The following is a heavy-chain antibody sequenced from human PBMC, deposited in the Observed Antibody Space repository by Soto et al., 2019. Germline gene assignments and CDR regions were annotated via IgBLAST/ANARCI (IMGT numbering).Heavy chain of an antibody. V-gene: IGHV2-5*02. Sequence: QITLKESGPTLVKPTETLTLTCTFSGFSLSARGVGVGWTRQPPGKAPEWLALIYWDDDKRHNPSVKSRVTLTRDSSKTQALPILTDMDPLDSATYYCVRNLGNNPPAYWGQGAPVTVSS. CDR3: VRNLGNNPPAY. CDR1: GFSLSARGVG. J-gene: IGHJ4*02. CDR2: IYWDDDK. D-gene: IGHD1-1*01.